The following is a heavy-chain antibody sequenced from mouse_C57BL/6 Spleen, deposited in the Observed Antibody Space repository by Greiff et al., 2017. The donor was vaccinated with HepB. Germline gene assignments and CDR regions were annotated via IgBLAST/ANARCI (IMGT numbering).Heavy chain of an antibody. CDR1: GYSFTDYN. CDR3: ARFITTAQAYFDY. D-gene: IGHD1-1*01. J-gene: IGHJ2*01. V-gene: IGHV1-39*01. CDR2: INPNYGTT. Sequence: VHVKQSGPELVKPGASVKISCKASGYSFTDYNMNWVKQSNGKSLEWIGVINPNYGTTSYNQKFKGKATLTVDQSSSTAYMQLNSLTSEDSAVYYCARFITTAQAYFDYWGQGTTLTVSS.